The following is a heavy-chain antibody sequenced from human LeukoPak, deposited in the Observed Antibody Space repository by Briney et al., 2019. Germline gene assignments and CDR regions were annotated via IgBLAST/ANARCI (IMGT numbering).Heavy chain of an antibody. J-gene: IGHJ4*02. CDR2: ISSSSTTI. CDR3: ARDAPGGGVYFDD. Sequence: GGSLRLSCAASGFTFSSYYMSWVRQAPGKGLEWVSFISSSSTTIYYADSVKGRFTISRDNAKNSLYLQMDSLRDEDTAVYYCARDAPGGGVYFDDWGQGTLVTVSS. D-gene: IGHD3-16*01. V-gene: IGHV3-48*02. CDR1: GFTFSSYY.